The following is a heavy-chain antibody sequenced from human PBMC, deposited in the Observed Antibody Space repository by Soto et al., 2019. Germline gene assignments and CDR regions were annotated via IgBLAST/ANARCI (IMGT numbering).Heavy chain of an antibody. Sequence: SETLSLPGPVSGCSISSGDYYWNWIRQHPGKGLEWIGYMYNSGSTYYNTSLKSRVTISVDTSKNQFSLKLSSVTAADTAVYYCARDRSGGSCYYDYWGQGTLVTVAS. J-gene: IGHJ4*02. D-gene: IGHD2-15*01. CDR2: MYNSGST. CDR3: ARDRSGGSCYYDY. V-gene: IGHV4-31*03. CDR1: GCSISSGDYY.